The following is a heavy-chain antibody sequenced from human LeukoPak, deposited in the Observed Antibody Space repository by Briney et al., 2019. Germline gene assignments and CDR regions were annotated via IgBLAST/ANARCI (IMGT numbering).Heavy chain of an antibody. Sequence: PGRSLRLSCVASGFNLDEYAMHWVRQAPGKGLEWVSGISWNGGNVGYADSVKGRVTVSRDNAKNSLYLQLSSLRPEGTALYYCAKGASVWLLESRFDPWGQGTLVTVSS. D-gene: IGHD4-23*01. CDR3: AKGASVWLLESRFDP. CDR2: ISWNGGNV. V-gene: IGHV3-9*01. J-gene: IGHJ5*02. CDR1: GFNLDEYA.